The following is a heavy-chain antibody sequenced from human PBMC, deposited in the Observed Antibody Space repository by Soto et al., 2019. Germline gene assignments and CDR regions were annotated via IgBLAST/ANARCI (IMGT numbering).Heavy chain of an antibody. CDR3: VRTSLVVAAATREDY. J-gene: IGHJ4*02. Sequence: EVQLVESGGGLVQPGGSLRLSCAASGFTFSSYWMHWVRQAPGKGMVWVSRINSEGSSTSYADAVKGRFTISTDNAKNTLYLQMNSLRAEDTAVYYCVRTSLVVAAATREDYWGQGTLVTVSS. CDR1: GFTFSSYW. D-gene: IGHD2-15*01. CDR2: INSEGSST. V-gene: IGHV3-74*01.